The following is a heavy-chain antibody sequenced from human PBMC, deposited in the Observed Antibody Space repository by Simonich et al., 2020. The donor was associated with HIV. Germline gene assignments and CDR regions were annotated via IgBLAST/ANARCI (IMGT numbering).Heavy chain of an antibody. D-gene: IGHD2-2*01. CDR1: GGSISSSSYY. Sequence: QLQLQESGPGLVKPSETLSLTCTVSGGSISSSSYYWGWIRRPPGKGLEWIGSIYYSGSTYYNPSLKSRVTISVDTYKNQFSLKLSSVTAADTAVYYCAAMPYYYYYMDVWGKGTTVTVSS. CDR2: IYYSGST. CDR3: AAMPYYYYYMDV. V-gene: IGHV4-39*01. J-gene: IGHJ6*03.